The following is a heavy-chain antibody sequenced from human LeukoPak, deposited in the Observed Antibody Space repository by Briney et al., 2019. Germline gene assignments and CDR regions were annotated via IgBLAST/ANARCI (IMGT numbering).Heavy chain of an antibody. CDR2: ISGSGGST. V-gene: IGHV3-23*01. CDR3: ATSFRTHYYDSSGSLGVDDAFDI. J-gene: IGHJ3*02. D-gene: IGHD3-22*01. CDR1: GFNFSNYA. Sequence: GGSLRLSCAASGFNFSNYAMSWVRQAPGKGLEWVSAISGSGGSTYYADSVKGRFTISRDNSKNTLYLQMGSLRAEDMAVYYCATSFRTHYYDSSGSLGVDDAFDIWGQGTMVTVSS.